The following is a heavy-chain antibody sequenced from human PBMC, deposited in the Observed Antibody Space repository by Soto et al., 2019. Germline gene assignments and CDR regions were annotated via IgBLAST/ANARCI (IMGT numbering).Heavy chain of an antibody. CDR3: ARDREGYSGYDSYMDV. CDR1: GGTFSSYT. J-gene: IGHJ6*03. Sequence: ASVKVSCKASGGTFSSYTISWVRQAPGQGLEWMGRIIPILGIANYAQKFQGRVTITADKSTSTAYMELSSLRSEDTAVYYCARDREGYSGYDSYMDVWGKGTTVTVSS. CDR2: IIPILGIA. V-gene: IGHV1-69*04. D-gene: IGHD5-12*01.